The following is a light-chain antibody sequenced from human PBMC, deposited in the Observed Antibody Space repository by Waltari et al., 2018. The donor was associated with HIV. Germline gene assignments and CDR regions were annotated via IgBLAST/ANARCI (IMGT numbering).Light chain of an antibody. V-gene: IGLV2-14*01. CDR3: ISYTGFTTPYV. Sequence: QSALTQPASVSGSPGQSITISCTGTSSDVGGYNYVSWDQHHQGKAPELMMYEVNNRPSGVSNRFSGSKSGNTASLTISGLQAEDEADYYCISYTGFTTPYVFGTGTKVTVL. CDR2: EVN. CDR1: SSDVGGYNY. J-gene: IGLJ1*01.